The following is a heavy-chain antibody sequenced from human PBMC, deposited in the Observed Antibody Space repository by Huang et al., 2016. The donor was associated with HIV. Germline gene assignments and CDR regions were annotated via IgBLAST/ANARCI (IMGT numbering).Heavy chain of an antibody. CDR2: IHPRYSET. V-gene: IGHV5-51*01. CDR1: GYGFSRYW. CDR3: ARQVDGFRSHFDF. D-gene: IGHD5-18*01. J-gene: IGHJ4*02. Sequence: EVLLVQSGAELKEPGESLKISCKASGYGFSRYWIGWVGQRPGRGLGGIGLIHPRYSETQSSPPFDGQVTISADKSTRTAYLQWESLKAPDTAIYFCARQVDGFRSHFDFWGQGTLVSVSS.